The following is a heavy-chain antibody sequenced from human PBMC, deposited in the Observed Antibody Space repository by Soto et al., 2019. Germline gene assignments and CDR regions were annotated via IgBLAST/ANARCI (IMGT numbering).Heavy chain of an antibody. D-gene: IGHD3-22*01. J-gene: IGHJ3*01. V-gene: IGHV3-30*03. CDR2: ISYDGSNK. CDR1: GFTFSSYG. Sequence: GSLRLSCAASGFTFSSYGMHWVRQAPGKGLEWVAVISYDGSNKYYADSVKGRFTISRDNSKNTLYLQMNSLRAEDTAVYYCATEPSRSYASSGLERWGQGPIVT. CDR3: ATEPSRSYASSGLER.